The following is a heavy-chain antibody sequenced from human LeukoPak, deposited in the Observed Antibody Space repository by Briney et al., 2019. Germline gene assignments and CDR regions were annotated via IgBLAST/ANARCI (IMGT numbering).Heavy chain of an antibody. Sequence: PSETLSLTCTVSGGSISSSSYYWGWIRQPPGKGLEWIGSIYYSGSTYYNPSLKSRVTISVGTSKNQFSLKLSSVTAADTAVYYCARRVGSYYGSGPPLFFDYWGQGTLVTVSS. CDR1: GGSISSSSYY. CDR2: IYYSGST. D-gene: IGHD3-10*01. V-gene: IGHV4-39*01. CDR3: ARRVGSYYGSGPPLFFDY. J-gene: IGHJ4*02.